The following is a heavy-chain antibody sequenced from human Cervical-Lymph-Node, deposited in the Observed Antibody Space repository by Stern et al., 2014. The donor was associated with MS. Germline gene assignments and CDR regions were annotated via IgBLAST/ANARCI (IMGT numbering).Heavy chain of an antibody. CDR1: GFRFSGYA. CDR3: AKGDDYYDGSGYYSY. Sequence: QLVESGGDLVQPGGSLRLSCAASGFRFSGYAMTWVRQAPGKGLEWVSDINNSGGRTYYADSVKGRFTISRDNSKNTLYLQMNSLRAEDTAVYYCAKGDDYYDGSGYYSYWGQGTLVTVSS. V-gene: IGHV3-23*04. D-gene: IGHD3-22*01. J-gene: IGHJ4*02. CDR2: INNSGGRT.